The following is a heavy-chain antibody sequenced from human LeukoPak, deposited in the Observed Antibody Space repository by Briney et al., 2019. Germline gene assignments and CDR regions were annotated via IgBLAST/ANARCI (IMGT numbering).Heavy chain of an antibody. CDR3: ARPYGELELENWFDP. CDR2: IYYSGST. D-gene: IGHD1-7*01. V-gene: IGHV4-39*01. CDR1: GFTFSSYS. J-gene: IGHJ5*02. Sequence: NPGGSLRLSCAASGFTFSSYSMNWIRQPPGKGLEWIGSIYYSGSTYYNPSLKSRVTISVDTSKNQFSLKLSSVTAADTAVYYCARPYGELELENWFDPWGQGTLVTVSS.